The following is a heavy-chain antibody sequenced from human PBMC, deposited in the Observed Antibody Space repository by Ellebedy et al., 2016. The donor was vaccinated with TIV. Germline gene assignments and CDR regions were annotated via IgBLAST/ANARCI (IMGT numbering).Heavy chain of an antibody. J-gene: IGHJ6*02. D-gene: IGHD6-13*01. CDR1: GYTFTSYG. CDR3: GLFSSSWDYYYYYGMDV. V-gene: IGHV1-18*01. Sequence: ASVKVSXXASGYTFTSYGISWVRQAPGQGLEWMGWISAYNGNTNYAQKFQGRVTITADKSTSTAYMELSSLRSEDTAVYYCGLFSSSWDYYYYYGMDVWGQGTTVTVSS. CDR2: ISAYNGNT.